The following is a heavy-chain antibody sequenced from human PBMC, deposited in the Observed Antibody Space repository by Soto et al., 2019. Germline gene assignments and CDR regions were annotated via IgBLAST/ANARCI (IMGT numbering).Heavy chain of an antibody. CDR2: IYYSGST. CDR3: ARAEAPYYDSSGYYSSWYFDL. CDR1: GGSISSGGYY. Sequence: QVQLQESGPGLVKPSQTLSLTCTVSGGSISSGGYYWSWIRQHPGKGLEWIGYIYYSGSTYYNPSLKSRVNFSVVTSKDLFLLKLSSVTAAYTAVYYCARAEAPYYDSSGYYSSWYFDLWGRGTLVTVSS. V-gene: IGHV4-31*03. D-gene: IGHD3-22*01. J-gene: IGHJ2*01.